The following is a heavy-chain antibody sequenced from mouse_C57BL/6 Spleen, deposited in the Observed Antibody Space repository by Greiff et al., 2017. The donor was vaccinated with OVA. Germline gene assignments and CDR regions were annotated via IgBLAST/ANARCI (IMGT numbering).Heavy chain of an antibody. CDR1: GYTFTSYW. J-gene: IGHJ3*01. CDR3: ARKDHPWVAY. CDR2: IDPSDSYP. Sequence: VQLQQPGAELVKPGASVKLSCKASGYTFTSYWMQWVKQRPGQGLEWIGEIDPSDSYPNYNQKFKGKATLTVDTSASTAYMQLSSLTSEDSAVYDCARKDHPWVAYWGQGTLVTVSA. V-gene: IGHV1-50*01.